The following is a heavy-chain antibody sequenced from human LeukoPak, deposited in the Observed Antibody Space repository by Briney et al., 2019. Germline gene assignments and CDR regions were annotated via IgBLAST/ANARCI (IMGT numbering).Heavy chain of an antibody. Sequence: PSETLSLTCTVSGGSISSYYWSWIRQPPGKGLEWIEYIYYSGSTNYNPSLKSRVTISVDTSKNQFSLKLSSVTAADTAVYYCARTLRGYSYGYGAFDIWGQGTMVTVSS. CDR2: IYYSGST. D-gene: IGHD5-18*01. J-gene: IGHJ3*02. V-gene: IGHV4-59*01. CDR1: GGSISSYY. CDR3: ARTLRGYSYGYGAFDI.